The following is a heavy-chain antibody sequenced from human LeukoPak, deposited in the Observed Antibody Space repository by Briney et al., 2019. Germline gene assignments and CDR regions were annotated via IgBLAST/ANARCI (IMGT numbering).Heavy chain of an antibody. CDR2: IYYSWST. V-gene: IGHV4-39*01. CDR1: GGSISSSSYY. J-gene: IGHJ4*02. Sequence: SETLSLTCTVTGGSISSSSYYWGWIRQPPGKGLEWFGSIYYSWSTYYNPSLKSRVTISVDTSKNQFSLKLSSVTAADTAVYYCARHRYYDFWSGYGTLDYWGQGTLVTVSS. CDR3: ARHRYYDFWSGYGTLDY. D-gene: IGHD3-3*01.